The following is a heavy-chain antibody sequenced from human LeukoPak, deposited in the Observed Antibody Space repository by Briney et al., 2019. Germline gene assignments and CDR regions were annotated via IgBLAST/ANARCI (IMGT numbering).Heavy chain of an antibody. CDR1: GGTFLSHT. CDR3: ARGVDGGNSDWFDP. D-gene: IGHD4-23*01. V-gene: IGHV1-69*02. J-gene: IGHJ5*02. Sequence: SVKVSCKTSGGTFLSHTFSWVRQAPGQGLEWMGRIIPILGIANYAQKFQGRVTITADKSTSTAYMELSSLRSEDTAVYYCARGVDGGNSDWFDPWGQGTLVTVSS. CDR2: IIPILGIA.